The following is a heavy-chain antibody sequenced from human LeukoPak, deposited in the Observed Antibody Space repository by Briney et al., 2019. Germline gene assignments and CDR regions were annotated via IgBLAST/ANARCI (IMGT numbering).Heavy chain of an antibody. CDR2: ISSSGGTI. Sequence: GGSLRLSCAASGFTFSDYYMSWIRQAPGKGLEWVSYISSSGGTIYYADSVKGRFTISRDNSKNTLYLQMNSLRAEDTAFYYCARDYYDSSGDNYYDMDVWGQGTTVTVSS. D-gene: IGHD3-22*01. CDR3: ARDYYDSSGDNYYDMDV. J-gene: IGHJ6*02. V-gene: IGHV3-11*04. CDR1: GFTFSDYY.